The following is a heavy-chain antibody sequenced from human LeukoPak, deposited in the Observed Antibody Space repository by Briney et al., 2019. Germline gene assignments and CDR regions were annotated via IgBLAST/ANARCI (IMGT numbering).Heavy chain of an antibody. CDR3: SRGPVIDY. CDR2: IIPIFVTA. V-gene: IGHV1-69*01. CDR1: GGTFSIYA. Sequence: SVKVSFKGSGGTFSIYANRWVRQGPGRGVYCMCVIIPIFVTANSAQKFLAIFTFTADESTSTAYIELSTLRSEDTSVYYCSRGPVIDYWGQGTLVTVSS. J-gene: IGHJ4*02.